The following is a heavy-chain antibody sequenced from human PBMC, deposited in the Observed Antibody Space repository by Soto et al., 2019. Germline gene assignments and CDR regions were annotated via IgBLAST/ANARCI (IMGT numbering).Heavy chain of an antibody. V-gene: IGHV1-69*01. J-gene: IGHJ4*02. D-gene: IGHD3-9*01. Sequence: QVQLVQSGAEVKKPGSSVKVSCKASGGTFSSYAISWVRQAPGQGLEWMGGNIPIFGTANYAQKFQGRVTITADESTSTAYMELSSLRSEDTAVYYCARGAGLRYFDWLSLFDYWGQGTLVTVSS. CDR3: ARGAGLRYFDWLSLFDY. CDR1: GGTFSSYA. CDR2: NIPIFGTA.